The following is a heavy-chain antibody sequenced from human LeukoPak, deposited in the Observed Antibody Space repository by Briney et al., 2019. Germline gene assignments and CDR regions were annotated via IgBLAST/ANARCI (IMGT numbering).Heavy chain of an antibody. V-gene: IGHV3-43*02. CDR1: GFTFDDYA. CDR3: VKGGQWLLQI. Sequence: GGSLRLSCAASGFTFDDYAMHWVRQAPGKGLEWVSLINGDGGSTHYVDSVKGRFTISRDSNKNSLYLQMNSLRIEDSAFYYCVKGGQWLLQIWGPGTLVTVSS. CDR2: INGDGGST. D-gene: IGHD6-19*01. J-gene: IGHJ4*02.